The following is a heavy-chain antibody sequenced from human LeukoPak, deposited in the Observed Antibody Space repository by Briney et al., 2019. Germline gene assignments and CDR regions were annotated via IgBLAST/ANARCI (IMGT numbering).Heavy chain of an antibody. CDR2: IYSGDSDI. CDR3: ARTYYYDSSGYYPYYFDY. Sequence: GESLKISCKASGYVFNTYWIGWVRQMPGKGLEWMGIIYSGDSDIRYSLSFQGQVSFSVDKSITTAYLKWRCLKASDTTMYYCARTYYYDSSGYYPYYFDYWGQGTLVTVSS. D-gene: IGHD3-22*01. V-gene: IGHV5-51*01. CDR1: GYVFNTYW. J-gene: IGHJ4*02.